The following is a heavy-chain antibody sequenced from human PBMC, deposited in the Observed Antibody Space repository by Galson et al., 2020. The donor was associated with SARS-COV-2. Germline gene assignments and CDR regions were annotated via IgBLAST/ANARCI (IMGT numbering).Heavy chain of an antibody. CDR2: IYYSGST. J-gene: IGHJ6*03. Sequence: SETLSLTCTVSGGTISSYYWSWIRQPPGKGLEWIGYIYYSGSTNYNPSLKSRVTISVDTSKNQFSLKLSSVTAADTAVYDCARESSIAARRDYYYDMDVWGKGTTVTVSS. D-gene: IGHD6-6*01. CDR1: GGTISSYY. V-gene: IGHV4-59*01. CDR3: ARESSIAARRDYYYDMDV.